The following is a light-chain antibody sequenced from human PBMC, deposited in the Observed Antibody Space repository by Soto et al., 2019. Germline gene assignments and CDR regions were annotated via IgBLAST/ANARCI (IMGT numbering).Light chain of an antibody. Sequence: EIVLTQSPATLSVSPGETATLLCRASRSVSSSVAWYQQRPGRAPRLLISGASTRATDVPARFTGSGSGTEFTLTISSLQSEDFAVYFCKQYNNWPPLTFGGGKKVEIK. J-gene: IGKJ4*01. V-gene: IGKV3-15*01. CDR3: KQYNNWPPLT. CDR2: GAS. CDR1: RSVSSS.